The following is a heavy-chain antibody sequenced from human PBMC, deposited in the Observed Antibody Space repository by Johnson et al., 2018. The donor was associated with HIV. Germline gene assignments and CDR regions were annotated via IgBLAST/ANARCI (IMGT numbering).Heavy chain of an antibody. V-gene: IGHV3-30*03. D-gene: IGHD2-21*01. J-gene: IGHJ3*02. Sequence: QVQLVESGGGVVQPGRSLRLSCAASGFTFSSYGMHWVRQAPGKGLEWVAFIRYDGTNEYYEDSVRGRFTISRDDSKNTMYLQMNSLRPEDTAVYYCARERQAVVAFDIWGQGTMVTVSS. CDR1: GFTFSSYG. CDR2: IRYDGTNE. CDR3: ARERQAVVAFDI.